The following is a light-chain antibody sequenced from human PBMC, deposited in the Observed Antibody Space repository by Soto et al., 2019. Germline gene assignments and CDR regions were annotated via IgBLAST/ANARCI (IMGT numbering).Light chain of an antibody. V-gene: IGLV2-14*01. CDR2: DVT. J-gene: IGLJ2*01. Sequence: QSALTQPASVSGSPGQSITISCTGTSSDIGGYNYVSWYQQHPGNAPKLIIYDVTNRPSGVPTRFSGSKSGDTASLTISGLLAEDEADYYCSSYTSSTTLSIFGGGTKLTVL. CDR1: SSDIGGYNY. CDR3: SSYTSSTTLSI.